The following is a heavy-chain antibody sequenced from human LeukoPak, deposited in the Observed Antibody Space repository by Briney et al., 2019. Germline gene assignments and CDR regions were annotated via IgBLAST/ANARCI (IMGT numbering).Heavy chain of an antibody. CDR2: IYSGGST. Sequence: PGGSLRLSCAASGFTVSSNYMSWVRQAPGKGLEWVSVIYSGGSTYYADSVKGRFTISRDNSKNTLYLQMNSLRAEDTAVYYCSTGHCTSTSCSSRDYWGQGTLVTVSS. V-gene: IGHV3-66*01. D-gene: IGHD2-2*01. CDR3: STGHCTSTSCSSRDY. J-gene: IGHJ4*02. CDR1: GFTVSSNY.